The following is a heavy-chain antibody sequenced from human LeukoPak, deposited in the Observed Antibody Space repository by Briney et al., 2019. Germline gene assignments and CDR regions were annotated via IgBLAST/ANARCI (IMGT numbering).Heavy chain of an antibody. CDR2: VYYSGST. D-gene: IGHD6-6*01. CDR1: GGSISNDY. J-gene: IGHJ4*02. CDR3: ATLGAARPQIYFDY. V-gene: IGHV4-59*01. Sequence: SETLSLTCTVSGGSISNDYWSWIRQPPGKGLEWIGYVYYSGSTNYNPPLKSRVTISVDTSKNQFSLKLSSVTAADTAVYYCATLGAARPQIYFDYWGEGTLVTVSS.